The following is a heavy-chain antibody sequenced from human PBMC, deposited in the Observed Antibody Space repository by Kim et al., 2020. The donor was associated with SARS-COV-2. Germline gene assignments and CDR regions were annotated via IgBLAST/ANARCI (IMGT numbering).Heavy chain of an antibody. J-gene: IGHJ3*02. D-gene: IGHD6-19*01. CDR3: AKDIAVAGTAFDI. V-gene: IGHV3-9*01. Sequence: AESVKGRFTISRDNAKNSLYLQMNSLRAEETALYYCAKDIAVAGTAFDIWGQGTMVTVSS.